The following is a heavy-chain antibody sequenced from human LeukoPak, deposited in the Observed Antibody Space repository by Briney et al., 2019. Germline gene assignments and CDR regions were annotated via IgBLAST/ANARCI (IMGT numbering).Heavy chain of an antibody. Sequence: SQTLSLTCTVSGGSISSGSYYWSWIRQPAGKGLEWIGRIYTSGSTNYNPALKSRVTISADTSKNQFSLLLNSVTPEDTAVYYCARDPYYYGSGSYYNVFPVGFDYWGQGTLVTVSS. CDR1: GGSISSGSYY. CDR3: ARDPYYYGSGSYYNVFPVGFDY. V-gene: IGHV4-61*02. D-gene: IGHD3-10*01. CDR2: IYTSGST. J-gene: IGHJ4*02.